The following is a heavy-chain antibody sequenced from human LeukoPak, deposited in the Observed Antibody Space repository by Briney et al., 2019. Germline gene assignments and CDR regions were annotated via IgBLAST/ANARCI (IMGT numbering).Heavy chain of an antibody. Sequence: AGGSLRLSCAASGLTFSNAWMSWVRQAPGKGLEWVGRIKSKTDGGTTDYAAPVKGRFTISRDDSKNTLYLQMNSLKTEDTAVYYCTSIMITFGGVFFDYWGQGTLVTVSS. CDR2: IKSKTDGGTT. V-gene: IGHV3-15*01. CDR1: GLTFSNAW. J-gene: IGHJ4*02. CDR3: TSIMITFGGVFFDY. D-gene: IGHD3-16*01.